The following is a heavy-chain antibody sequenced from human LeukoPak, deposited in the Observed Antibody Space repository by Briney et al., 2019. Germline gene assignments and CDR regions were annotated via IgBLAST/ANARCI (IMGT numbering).Heavy chain of an antibody. CDR1: GGSISSYY. CDR3: ARHLHSDNPWRWFDP. J-gene: IGHJ5*02. Sequence: SETLSLTCTVSGGSISSYYWSWIRQSPGKGLEWIGYIYYSGSTDYNPSLKSRVTISVDTSKNQFTLKLSSVTAADTAVYYCARHLHSDNPWRWFDPWGQGTLVTVSS. CDR2: IYYSGST. D-gene: IGHD1-1*01. V-gene: IGHV4-59*08.